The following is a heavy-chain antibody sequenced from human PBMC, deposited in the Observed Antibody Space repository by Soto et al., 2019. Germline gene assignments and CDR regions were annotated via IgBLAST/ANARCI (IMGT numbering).Heavy chain of an antibody. CDR2: IYYSGST. D-gene: IGHD3-3*01. CDR3: ARQVKVLRFLDQRSGYYYMDV. CDR1: GGSISSSSYY. V-gene: IGHV4-39*01. J-gene: IGHJ6*03. Sequence: PSETMSLRCTVSGGSISSSSYYWGWIRQPPGKGLEWIGSIYYSGSTYYNPSLKSRVTISVDTSKNQFSLKLSSVTAADTAVYYCARQVKVLRFLDQRSGYYYMDVWGKGTTVTVSS.